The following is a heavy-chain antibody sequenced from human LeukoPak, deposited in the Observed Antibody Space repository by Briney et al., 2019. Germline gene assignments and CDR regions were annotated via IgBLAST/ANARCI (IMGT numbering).Heavy chain of an antibody. CDR1: GGSISSHY. Sequence: PSETLSLTCTVSGGSISSHYWSWIRQPPGRGLEWIGYNYYSGSTNYNPSLKSLVTISVNTSKNQFSLKLSSVTAADTAVYYCARAPCSGGDCYFDYWGQGTLVTVSS. CDR2: NYYSGST. CDR3: ARAPCSGGDCYFDY. D-gene: IGHD2-21*02. J-gene: IGHJ4*02. V-gene: IGHV4-59*11.